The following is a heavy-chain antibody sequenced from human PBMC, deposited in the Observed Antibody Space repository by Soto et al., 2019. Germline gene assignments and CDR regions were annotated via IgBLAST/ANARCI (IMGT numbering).Heavy chain of an antibody. J-gene: IGHJ6*02. CDR3: ARHDWARFYGMDV. V-gene: IGHV4-39*01. D-gene: IGHD2-21*01. CDR1: GSAISTSYY. Sequence: PAETLSLTCSVSGSAISTSYYLVVIRDSPEKVLEWIGSAYYSGSTYYNPSLKSRVTIFVDTSKSQFSLMLGSVTAADTAVYYCARHDWARFYGMDVWGQGTTVTSP. CDR2: AYYSGST.